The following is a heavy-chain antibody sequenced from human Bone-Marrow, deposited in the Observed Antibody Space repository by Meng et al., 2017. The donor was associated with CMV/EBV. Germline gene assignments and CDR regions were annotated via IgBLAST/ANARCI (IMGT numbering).Heavy chain of an antibody. CDR3: ARDYYDSGGYYYTEGYYHGLDV. CDR2: TYYRSKWYN. D-gene: IGHD3-22*01. J-gene: IGHJ6*02. Sequence: LRLSCAISGDSVSSNSAAWNWIRQSPSRGLEWLGRTYYRSKWYNDYAISVKSRITINPDTYKNQFSLQLNSVTPEDTAVYYCARDYYDSGGYYYTEGYYHGLDVWGQGTTVTVSS. CDR1: GDSVSSNSAA. V-gene: IGHV6-1*01.